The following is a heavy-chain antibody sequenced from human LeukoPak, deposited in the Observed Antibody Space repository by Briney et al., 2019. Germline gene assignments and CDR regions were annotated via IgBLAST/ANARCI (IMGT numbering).Heavy chain of an antibody. CDR3: ARLAGYCSGGSCYPQYYFDY. CDR1: GYSFTSYW. V-gene: IGHV5-51*01. CDR2: IYPGDSDT. Sequence: GESLKISCKGSGYSFTSYWIGWVRQMPGKGLEWMGIIYPGDSDTRYSPFFQGQVTISADKSISTAYLQRSSLKASDTAMYYCARLAGYCSGGSCYPQYYFDYWGQGTLVTVSS. D-gene: IGHD2-15*01. J-gene: IGHJ4*02.